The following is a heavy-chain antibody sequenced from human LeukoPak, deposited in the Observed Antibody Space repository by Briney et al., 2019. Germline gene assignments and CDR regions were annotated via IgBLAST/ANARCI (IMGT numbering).Heavy chain of an antibody. Sequence: GASVKVSCKASGGTLSRYAISWVRQAPGQGLEWMGGIISIFGTANYAQKFQGRVTITADESTSTAYMELSSLRSEDTAVYYCARGVRHRYCSSTSCYRGWFDPWGQGTLVTVSS. V-gene: IGHV1-69*13. CDR2: IISIFGTA. CDR1: GGTLSRYA. J-gene: IGHJ5*02. CDR3: ARGVRHRYCSSTSCYRGWFDP. D-gene: IGHD2-2*01.